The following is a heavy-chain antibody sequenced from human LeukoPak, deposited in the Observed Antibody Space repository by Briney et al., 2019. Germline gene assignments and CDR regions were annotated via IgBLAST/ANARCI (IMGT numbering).Heavy chain of an antibody. D-gene: IGHD4-17*01. Sequence: ASVKVSCKASGYTFTSYYMHWVRQAPGQGLEWMGWINPNSGGTNYAQKFQGRVTMTRDTSISTAYMELSRLRSDDTAVYYCARPYGDNDLDWFDPWGQGTLVTVSS. CDR1: GYTFTSYY. CDR3: ARPYGDNDLDWFDP. J-gene: IGHJ5*02. V-gene: IGHV1-2*02. CDR2: INPNSGGT.